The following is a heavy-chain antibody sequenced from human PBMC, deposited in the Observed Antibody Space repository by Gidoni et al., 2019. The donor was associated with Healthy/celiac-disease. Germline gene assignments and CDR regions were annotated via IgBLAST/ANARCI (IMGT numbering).Heavy chain of an antibody. CDR3: ARAKYSSGWTLGAYFDY. J-gene: IGHJ4*02. D-gene: IGHD6-19*01. V-gene: IGHV1-69*01. CDR1: GGTFSSYA. CDR2: IIPIFGTE. Sequence: QVQLVQSGAEVKKPGASVKVSCKASGGTFSSYASSWLRQAPGQGVEWMGGIIPIFGTENYAQKFQGRVTITADESTSTAYMELSSLRSEDTAVYYCARAKYSSGWTLGAYFDYWGQGTLATVSS.